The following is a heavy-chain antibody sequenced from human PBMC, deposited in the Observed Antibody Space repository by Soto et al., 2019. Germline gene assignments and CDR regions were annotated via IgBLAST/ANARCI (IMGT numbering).Heavy chain of an antibody. CDR1: GYSITSYW. CDR3: ARLIGRSGYSYGYGSSNYFDY. D-gene: IGHD5-18*01. Sequence: GESLKISCKGSGYSITSYWIGWVRQMPGKGLEWMGIIYPGDSDTRYSPSFQGQVTISADKSISTAYLQWSSLKASDTAMYYCARLIGRSGYSYGYGSSNYFDYWGQGTLVTVSS. J-gene: IGHJ4*02. V-gene: IGHV5-51*01. CDR2: IYPGDSDT.